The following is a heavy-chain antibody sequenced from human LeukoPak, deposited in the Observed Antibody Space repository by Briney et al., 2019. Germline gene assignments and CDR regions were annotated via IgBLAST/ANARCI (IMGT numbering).Heavy chain of an antibody. CDR1: GFTFSNYW. D-gene: IGHD6-13*01. V-gene: IGHV3-7*01. CDR2: IKQDGREK. J-gene: IGHJ4*02. CDR3: TRDEAAATN. Sequence: GGSLRLSCAGSGFTFSNYWMSWVRQAPGKGPEWVTNIKQDGREKHYVDSVKGRFTISRDNAKSSLYLQMNSLRAEDTAVYYCTRDEAAATNWGQGTLVTVSS.